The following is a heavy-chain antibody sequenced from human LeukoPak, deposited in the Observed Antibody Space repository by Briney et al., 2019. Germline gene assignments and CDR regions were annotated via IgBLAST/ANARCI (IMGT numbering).Heavy chain of an antibody. CDR2: INHSGST. Sequence: SETLSLTCAVYGGSFSGYYWSWIRQPPGKGLEWIGEINHSGSTNYNPSLKSRVTISVDTSKNQFSLKLSSMTAADTAVYYCARADSGYDQYYFDYWGQGTLVTVSS. J-gene: IGHJ4*02. D-gene: IGHD5-12*01. CDR1: GGSFSGYY. CDR3: ARADSGYDQYYFDY. V-gene: IGHV4-34*01.